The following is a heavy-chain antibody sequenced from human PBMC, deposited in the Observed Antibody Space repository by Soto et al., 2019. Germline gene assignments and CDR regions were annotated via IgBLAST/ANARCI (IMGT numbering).Heavy chain of an antibody. Sequence: GGSLSLSCAASGFTFSSYGMHWVRQAPGKGLEWVAVISYDGSNKYYADSVKGRFTISRDNSKNTLYLQMNSLRAEDTAVYYCAKDTYQLHTFFFDYWGQGTLVTVSS. CDR2: ISYDGSNK. D-gene: IGHD2-2*01. CDR3: AKDTYQLHTFFFDY. V-gene: IGHV3-30*18. J-gene: IGHJ4*02. CDR1: GFTFSSYG.